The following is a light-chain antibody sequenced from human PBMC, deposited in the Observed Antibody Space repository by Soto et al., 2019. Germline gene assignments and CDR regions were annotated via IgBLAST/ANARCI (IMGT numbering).Light chain of an antibody. CDR3: QQSYSPPRT. CDR2: AAS. V-gene: IGKV1-39*01. J-gene: IGKJ2*01. CDR1: QSVRTH. Sequence: DIQMTQSPSSLCASIGDRVTITCRASQSVRTHLNWYHQKPGKAPELLIYAASSLQAGVPSRFSGSGSGTDFTLTISSLHPEDFGDYYCQQSYSPPRTFGQGTNLEIK.